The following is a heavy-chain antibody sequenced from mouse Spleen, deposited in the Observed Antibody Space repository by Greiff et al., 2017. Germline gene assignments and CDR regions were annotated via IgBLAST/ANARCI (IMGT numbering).Heavy chain of an antibody. CDR2: IFPGTGTT. Sequence: VKVVESGAELVKPGASVKLSCKTSGYTFTSYWIQWVKQRPGQGLGWIGEIFPGTGTTYYNEKFKGKATLTIDTSSSTAYMQLSSLTSEDSAVYFCARKDDYRGFAYWGQGTLVTVSA. V-gene: IGHV1S132*01. CDR3: ARKDDYRGFAY. CDR1: GYTFTSYW. J-gene: IGHJ3*01. D-gene: IGHD1-1*02.